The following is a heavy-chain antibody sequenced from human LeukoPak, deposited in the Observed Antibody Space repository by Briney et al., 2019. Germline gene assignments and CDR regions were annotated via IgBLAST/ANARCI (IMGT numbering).Heavy chain of an antibody. CDR1: GGSINSYY. D-gene: IGHD4-23*01. CDR2: VYSSGNT. CDR3: ARGGKATVVTM. V-gene: IGHV4-4*07. Sequence: SETLSLTCTVFGGSINSYYWSWIRQPAGKGLEWIGRVYSSGNTTYNPSPKSRVSMSVDKSKNQFSLKLTSGTAADTAVYYCARGGKATVVTMWGQGILVTVSS. J-gene: IGHJ4*02.